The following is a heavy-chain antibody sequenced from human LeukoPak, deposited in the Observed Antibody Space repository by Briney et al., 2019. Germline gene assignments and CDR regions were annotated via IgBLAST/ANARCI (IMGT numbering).Heavy chain of an antibody. CDR2: ISSQSSNI. CDR1: GFTFSSYE. D-gene: IGHD3-9*01. V-gene: IGHV3-48*03. Sequence: PGGSLRLSCAASGFTFSSYEMNWVRQAPGKGLEWISYISSQSSNIYYADSMKGRFTVSRDNAKNSLYLQMNSLRAEDTAVYYCARALYYDILTNYQTHTYYFDYWGQGTLLTVSS. CDR3: ARALYYDILTNYQTHTYYFDY. J-gene: IGHJ4*02.